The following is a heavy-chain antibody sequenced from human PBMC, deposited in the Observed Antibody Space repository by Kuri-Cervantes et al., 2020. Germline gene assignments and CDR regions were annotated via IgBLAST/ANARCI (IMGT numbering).Heavy chain of an antibody. D-gene: IGHD5-24*01. CDR1: GGSISSYY. Sequence: SEPLSLTCTVSGGSISSYYWSWIRQPPGKGLEWIGYIYYSGSTNYNPSLKSRVTILVDTSKNQFSLKLTSVTAADTAMYYCARRRDGYLDSFDYWGQGILVTVSS. V-gene: IGHV4-59*01. J-gene: IGHJ4*02. CDR2: IYYSGST. CDR3: ARRRDGYLDSFDY.